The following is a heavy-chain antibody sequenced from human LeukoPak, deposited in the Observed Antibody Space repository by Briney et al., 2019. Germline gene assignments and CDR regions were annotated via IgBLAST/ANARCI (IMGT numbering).Heavy chain of an antibody. CDR2: IIPILGIA. CDR1: GGTFSSYA. CDR3: ARATGTYYDILTGADPYYFDY. J-gene: IGHJ4*02. Sequence: SEKVSCKASGGTFSSYAISWVRQAPGQGLEWMGRIIPILGIANYAQKFQGRVTITADKSTSTAYMELSSLRSEDTAVYYCARATGTYYDILTGADPYYFDYWGQGTLVTVSS. V-gene: IGHV1-69*04. D-gene: IGHD3-9*01.